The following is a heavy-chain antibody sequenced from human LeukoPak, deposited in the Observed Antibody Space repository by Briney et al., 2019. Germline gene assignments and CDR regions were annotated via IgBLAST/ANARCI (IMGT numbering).Heavy chain of an antibody. D-gene: IGHD1/OR15-1a*01. CDR1: GCSLSSYW. V-gene: IGHV1-69*06. CDR2: IKHAFGTA. Sequence: SVKVSCKASGCSLSSYWISWVRQAPGHGLEWMGKIKHAFGTANYAQKFQDRVTITADTVSNTAYMELTSLTSEDTAVYFCAKQGESRQDYYMDVWGNGTAVTVSS. J-gene: IGHJ6*03. CDR3: AKQGESRQDYYMDV.